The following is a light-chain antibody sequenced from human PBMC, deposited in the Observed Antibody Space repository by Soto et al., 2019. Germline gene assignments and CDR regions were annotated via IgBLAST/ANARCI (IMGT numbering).Light chain of an antibody. CDR2: EGN. V-gene: IGLV2-23*03. CDR1: VSDVGNFGP. Sequence: QSVLAQPASVSGSPGQSITISCTGSVSDVGNFGPVSWYQQRPGQVPKLIIYEGNRRPSGVSSRFSGSKSGNTASLTISGLQAEDEADYYCCSYAGSSTFFYVFGTGTKVTVL. J-gene: IGLJ1*01. CDR3: CSYAGSSTFFYV.